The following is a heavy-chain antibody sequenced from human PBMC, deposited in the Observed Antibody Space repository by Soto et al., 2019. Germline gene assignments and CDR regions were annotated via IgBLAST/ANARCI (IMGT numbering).Heavy chain of an antibody. V-gene: IGHV3-23*01. Sequence: PGGSLRLSCTTSGFSFASFAMTWVRQAPGKGLEWVATISGSDGKTYYADSVKGRFSISRDTSGNTLYLQMNSLRADDTAIYYCAKWSYLDYWGQGTRVTV. D-gene: IGHD3-3*01. CDR1: GFSFASFA. CDR3: AKWSYLDY. CDR2: ISGSDGKT. J-gene: IGHJ4*02.